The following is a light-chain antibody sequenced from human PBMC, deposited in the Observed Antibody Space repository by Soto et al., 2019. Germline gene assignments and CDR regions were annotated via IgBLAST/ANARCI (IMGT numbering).Light chain of an antibody. CDR1: QSVNSSY. J-gene: IGKJ5*01. Sequence: EIVLTQSPATLSLSPGERATLSCRASQSVNSSYLAWYKQKPGQSPSRLIYGVSSTATGIPDRFSGSGSGTAFTLTISSLEPADFAVYDCQHYVYSPPLNLGQGTRLEIK. CDR2: GVS. V-gene: IGKV3-20*01. CDR3: QHYVYSPPLN.